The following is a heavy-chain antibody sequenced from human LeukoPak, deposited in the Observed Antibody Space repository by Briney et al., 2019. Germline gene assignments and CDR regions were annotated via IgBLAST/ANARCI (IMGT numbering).Heavy chain of an antibody. D-gene: IGHD2-15*01. J-gene: IGHJ5*02. V-gene: IGHV4-31*03. CDR2: IYYTGRT. CDR3: ARFSGGQPDP. CDR1: GGSVTIGAYY. Sequence: SETLSLTCTVSGGSVTIGAYYWSWIRQLPGKGLEWIGYIYYTGRTEYNLSLESRVTISLDTSKNQFSLRLSSVTAADTAVYYCARFSGGQPDPWGQGTLVTVSS.